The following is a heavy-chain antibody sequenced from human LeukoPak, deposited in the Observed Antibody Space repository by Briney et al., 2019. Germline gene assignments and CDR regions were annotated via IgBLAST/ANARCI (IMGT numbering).Heavy chain of an antibody. V-gene: IGHV1-2*02. J-gene: IGHJ4*02. Sequence: ASVKVSCKASGYTFTDYYIHWVRQAPGQDFEWMGWINPKSGGTEYAQKFQGRVTMTRAPSLSTAYMELSRPTSDDTAVFYCARGSTVAGNHRPFAYWGQGTLDTVSS. CDR2: INPKSGGT. CDR1: GYTFTDYY. CDR3: ARGSTVAGNHRPFAY. D-gene: IGHD6-19*01.